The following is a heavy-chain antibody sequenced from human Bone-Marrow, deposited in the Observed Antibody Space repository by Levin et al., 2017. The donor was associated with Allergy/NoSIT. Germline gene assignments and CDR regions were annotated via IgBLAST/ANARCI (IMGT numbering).Heavy chain of an antibody. D-gene: IGHD3-10*01. J-gene: IGHJ4*02. V-gene: IGHV4-30-4*01. CDR2: IYYSGST. CDR3: ATGSGSYKIYFAY. Sequence: SETLSLTCTVSGGSISNGNYYWSWIRQPPGTGLEWIGYIYYSGSTYYNPSLKSRLTISVDTSKNQFSLNLTSVTAADTAVYYCATGSGSYKIYFAYWGQGTLVPVSS. CDR1: GGSISNGNYY.